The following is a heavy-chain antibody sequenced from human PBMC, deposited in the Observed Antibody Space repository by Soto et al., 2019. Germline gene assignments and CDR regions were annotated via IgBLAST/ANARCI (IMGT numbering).Heavy chain of an antibody. D-gene: IGHD4-17*01. Sequence: VTVSCKSYVYIFTTSGFTGVRQARSQGLEWMGWISNYFGHTNYAQKLQDRVTLTPDTSTSTAYMDLGILRSKDTAIYYCARRPYGDYDYWGQGTLVTVSS. CDR2: ISNYFGHT. J-gene: IGHJ4*02. V-gene: IGHV1-18*01. CDR3: ARRPYGDYDY. CDR1: VYIFTTSG.